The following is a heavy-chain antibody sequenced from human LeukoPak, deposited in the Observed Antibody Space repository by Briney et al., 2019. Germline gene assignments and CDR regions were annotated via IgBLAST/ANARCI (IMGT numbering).Heavy chain of an antibody. CDR1: GFSFTSYW. CDR2: IYPGDSDT. CDR3: ARQRSYGDFVV. D-gene: IGHD4-17*01. Sequence: GESLKISCKGSGFSFTSYWIGWVGQMPGKGLEWMGIIYPGDSDTRYSPSFQGQVTITADKSISTAYLQWSSLKASDTAMYYCARQRSYGDFVVWGQGTLVTVSS. V-gene: IGHV5-51*01. J-gene: IGHJ4*02.